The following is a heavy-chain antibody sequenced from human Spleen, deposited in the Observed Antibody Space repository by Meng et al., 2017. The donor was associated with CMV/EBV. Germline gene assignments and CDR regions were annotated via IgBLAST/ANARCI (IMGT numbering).Heavy chain of an antibody. J-gene: IGHJ4*02. CDR1: GFTFDDYT. CDR3: ARDLGGAGEYYFDY. D-gene: IGHD7-27*01. Sequence: GGSLRLSCAASGFTFDDYTMHWVRQAPGKGLEWVSLISWDGGSTYYADSVKGRFTISRDNAKNSLYLQMNSLRAEDTAVYYCARDLGGAGEYYFDYWGQGTLVTVSS. CDR2: ISWDGGST. V-gene: IGHV3-43*01.